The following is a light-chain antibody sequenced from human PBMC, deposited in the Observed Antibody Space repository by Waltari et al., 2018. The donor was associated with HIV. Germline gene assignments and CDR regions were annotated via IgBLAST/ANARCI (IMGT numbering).Light chain of an antibody. J-gene: IGKJ3*01. Sequence: DLQMTQSPSSLSAAGGDRVSITCGVSQRISRYLNWYRQKPGAAPELLIYAASSLQRGVPSRFSGSGSGTDFTLTISALQPEDFATYYCQQSYSPTFTFGPGTKVDFK. CDR1: QRISRY. CDR2: AAS. CDR3: QQSYSPTFT. V-gene: IGKV1-39*01.